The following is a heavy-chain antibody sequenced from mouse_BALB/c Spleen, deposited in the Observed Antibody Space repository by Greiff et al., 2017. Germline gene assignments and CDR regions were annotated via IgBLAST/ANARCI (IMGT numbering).Heavy chain of an antibody. CDR2: IRNKANGYTT. CDR3: ARDMGTVVPAY. D-gene: IGHD1-1*01. J-gene: IGHJ3*01. CDR1: GFTFTDYY. Sequence: QLVESGGGLVQPGGSLRLSCATSGFTFTDYYMSWVRQPPGKALEWLGFIRNKANGYTTEYSASVKGRFTISRDNSQSILYLQMNTLRAEDSATYYCARDMGTVVPAYWGQGTLVTVSA. V-gene: IGHV7-3*02.